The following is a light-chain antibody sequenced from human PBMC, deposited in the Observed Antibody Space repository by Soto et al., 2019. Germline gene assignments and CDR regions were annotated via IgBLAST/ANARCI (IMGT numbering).Light chain of an antibody. J-gene: IGKJ4*02. CDR1: QSVSSY. Sequence: EIVLTQSPATLSLSPGERATLSCRASQSVSSYLAWYQQKPGQAPRLLIYDASNRATGIPARFSGSGSGTVFTLTICSLDPEDFAVYCCQLPGTVGGGTKGEIK. V-gene: IGKV3-11*01. CDR2: DAS. CDR3: QLPGT.